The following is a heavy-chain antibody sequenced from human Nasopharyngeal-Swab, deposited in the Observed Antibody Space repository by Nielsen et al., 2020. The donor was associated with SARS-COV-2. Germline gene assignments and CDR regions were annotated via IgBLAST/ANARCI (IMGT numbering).Heavy chain of an antibody. CDR3: ARLLAAAGLYYYYGMDV. Sequence: ASVKVSCKASGYTFTSYYMHWVRQAPGQGLEWMGIINPSGGSTSYAKKFQGRVTMTRDTSTSTVYMELSSLRSEDTAVYYCARLLAAAGLYYYYGMDVWGQGTTVTVSS. V-gene: IGHV1-46*01. D-gene: IGHD6-13*01. CDR1: GYTFTSYY. J-gene: IGHJ6*02. CDR2: INPSGGST.